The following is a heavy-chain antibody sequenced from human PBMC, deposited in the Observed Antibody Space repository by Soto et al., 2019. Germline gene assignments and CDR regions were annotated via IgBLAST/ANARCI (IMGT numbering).Heavy chain of an antibody. Sequence: QVQLQQWGAGLLKPSETLSLTCAVYGGSFSGYYWTWIRQPPGTGLEWIGEINHSGSTNYNPSLTSRVTISVDTSKNQFSLKLTSVTAADTAVYYCARDKITGLFDYWGQGTLVTV. D-gene: IGHD2-8*02. J-gene: IGHJ4*02. CDR3: ARDKITGLFDY. V-gene: IGHV4-34*01. CDR2: INHSGST. CDR1: GGSFSGYY.